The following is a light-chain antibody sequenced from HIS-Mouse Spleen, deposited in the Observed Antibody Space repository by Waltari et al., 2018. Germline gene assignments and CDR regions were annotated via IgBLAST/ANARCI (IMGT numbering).Light chain of an antibody. Sequence: QSALTQPASVSGSPGQSITIPCTGTSSDVGSYNLVSWYQQPPGKAPKLMIYEGSKRPSGVSNRFSGSKSGNTASLTISGLQAEDEADYYRCSHAGSSTFVVFGGGTKLTVL. V-gene: IGLV2-23*03. CDR1: SSDVGSYNL. CDR3: CSHAGSSTFVV. J-gene: IGLJ2*01. CDR2: EGS.